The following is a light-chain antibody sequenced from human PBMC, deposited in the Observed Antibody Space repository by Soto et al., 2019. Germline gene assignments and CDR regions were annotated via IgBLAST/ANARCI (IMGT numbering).Light chain of an antibody. Sequence: EIGLTQSPGTLSLFPGERTTLSCRASQSVSSSYLAWYQQKPGQAPRLLIYGASSRATGIPDRFSGSGSGTDFTLTISRLEPEDFAVYYCQQYGSSPSITFGQGTRLEIK. V-gene: IGKV3-20*01. J-gene: IGKJ5*01. CDR2: GAS. CDR1: QSVSSSY. CDR3: QQYGSSPSIT.